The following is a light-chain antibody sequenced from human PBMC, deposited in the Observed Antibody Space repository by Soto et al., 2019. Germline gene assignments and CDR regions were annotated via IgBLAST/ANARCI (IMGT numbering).Light chain of an antibody. Sequence: QSALTQPDSVSGSPGQSITIPCSGRSSDLGGLNYVSWYQQHPGKVPKLIIYKVDNRPSGISDRFSASKSGNTASLTISGLQAEDEAHYYCSSYTTVPSPQWVFAGGTQLTVL. J-gene: IGLJ3*02. CDR2: KVD. V-gene: IGLV2-14*01. CDR3: SSYTTVPSPQWV. CDR1: SSDLGGLNY.